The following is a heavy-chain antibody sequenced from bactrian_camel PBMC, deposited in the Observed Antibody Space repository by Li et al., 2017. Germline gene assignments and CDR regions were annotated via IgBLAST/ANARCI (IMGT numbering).Heavy chain of an antibody. J-gene: IGHJ6*01. CDR1: RMTYTYNC. D-gene: IGHD6*01. CDR3: AARGCWDSWSFGY. CDR2: IFTLSGNT. Sequence: HVHLVESGGDSVQAGASLKLSCVASRMTYTYNCLSWFRQVPGKEREGVAGIFTLSGNTYYPDSEKGRFTISRDNAKNTLYLQMISLKPEDTAMYVCAARGCWDSWSFGYWGQGTQVTVS. V-gene: IGHV3-2*01.